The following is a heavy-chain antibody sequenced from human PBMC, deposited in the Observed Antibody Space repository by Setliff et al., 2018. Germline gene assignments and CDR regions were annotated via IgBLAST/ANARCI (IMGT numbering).Heavy chain of an antibody. CDR3: VRDRTAYSYGLDV. CDR2: LFDGGSA. J-gene: IGHJ6*01. V-gene: IGHV4-38-2*02. Sequence: SETLSLTCAVSGYSISNGFYWGWIRQSPVKGLEWIGSLFDGGSAYYSPSLKSRVSISLDASKNQFALKLTSATAADTAVYYCVRDRTAYSYGLDVWGQGTTVTVSS. D-gene: IGHD5-18*01. CDR1: GYSISNGFY.